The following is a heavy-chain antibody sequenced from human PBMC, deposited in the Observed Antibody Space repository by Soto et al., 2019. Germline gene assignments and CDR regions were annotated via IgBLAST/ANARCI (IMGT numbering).Heavy chain of an antibody. CDR3: ARGTVPFNS. D-gene: IGHD1-1*01. J-gene: IGHJ4*02. Sequence: QVQLVESGGGVVQPGRSLRLSCAASGFTFSSYGMHWVRQAPGKGLEWVAVIWYDGSNKYYADSVKGRFTISRDNSKNTLYLQMNSLRAEDTAVYYCARGTVPFNSWGQGPLVTVSP. CDR1: GFTFSSYG. V-gene: IGHV3-33*01. CDR2: IWYDGSNK.